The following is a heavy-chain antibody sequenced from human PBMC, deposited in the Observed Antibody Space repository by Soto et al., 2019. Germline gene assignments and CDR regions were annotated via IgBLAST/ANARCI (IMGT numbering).Heavy chain of an antibody. V-gene: IGHV4-31*03. D-gene: IGHD2-15*01. Sequence: SETLSLTCTFSVGSIISGGYYWSWIRQHPGKGLEWIGYIYYSGSTYYNPSLKSRVTISVDTSKNQFSLKLSSVTAADTAVYYCARGVAADNWFDPRGQGTLVTVSS. CDR3: ARGVAADNWFDP. CDR1: VGSIISGGYY. CDR2: IYYSGST. J-gene: IGHJ5*02.